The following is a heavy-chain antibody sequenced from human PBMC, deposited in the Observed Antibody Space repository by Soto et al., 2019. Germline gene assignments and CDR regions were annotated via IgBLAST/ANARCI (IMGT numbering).Heavy chain of an antibody. D-gene: IGHD3-10*01. V-gene: IGHV4-34*01. Sequence: SETLSLTCAVYGGSFSGYYWSWIRQPPGKGLEWIGEINHSGSTNYNPSLKSRVTISVDMSKNQFSLKLSSVTAADTAVYYCARLTYGSGSSNWPPYYYYYMDVWGKGTTVTVSS. CDR2: INHSGST. CDR1: GGSFSGYY. CDR3: ARLTYGSGSSNWPPYYYYYMDV. J-gene: IGHJ6*03.